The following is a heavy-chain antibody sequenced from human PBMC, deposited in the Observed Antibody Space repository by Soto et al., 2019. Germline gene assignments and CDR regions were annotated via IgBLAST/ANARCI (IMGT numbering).Heavy chain of an antibody. CDR2: IYYSGST. D-gene: IGHD3-10*01. V-gene: IGHV4-59*08. CDR1: GGSISSYY. Sequence: SETLSLTCTVSGGSISSYYWSWIRQPPGKGLEWIGYIYYSGSTNYNPSLKSRVTISVDTSKNQFSLKLSSVTAADTAVYYCARRRGMVRGVHAFDIWGQGTMVTVSS. CDR3: ARRRGMVRGVHAFDI. J-gene: IGHJ3*02.